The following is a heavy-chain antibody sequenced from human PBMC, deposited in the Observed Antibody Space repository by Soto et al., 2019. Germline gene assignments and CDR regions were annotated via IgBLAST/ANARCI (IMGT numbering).Heavy chain of an antibody. J-gene: IGHJ4*02. CDR1: GVSISSYY. V-gene: IGHV4-59*01. CDR3: ARGIGQQLPPLD. D-gene: IGHD6-13*01. Sequence: QVQLQESGPGLVKPSETLSLTCTVSGVSISSYYWSWIRQPPGKGLEWIGYIYYSGNTNYNPSLKSRVTRTIDASKSQFSLELSSVTAADSAVYFCARGIGQQLPPLDWGQGTLVTVSS. CDR2: IYYSGNT.